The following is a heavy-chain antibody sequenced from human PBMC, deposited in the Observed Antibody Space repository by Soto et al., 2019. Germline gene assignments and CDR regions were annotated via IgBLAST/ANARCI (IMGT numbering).Heavy chain of an antibody. D-gene: IGHD2-15*01. CDR3: ARDEGCGGGSCYSIWRY. Sequence: EVQLVESGGGLVQPGGSLRLSCAASGFSFGSYWISWVRQAPGKGLEWVANIKEDGSEKYYVDSVKGRFTISRDNAKNSMYLQMNSLRAEDTAVYYCARDEGCGGGSCYSIWRYWGQGTLFTVSP. CDR1: GFSFGSYW. V-gene: IGHV3-7*01. CDR2: IKEDGSEK. J-gene: IGHJ4*02.